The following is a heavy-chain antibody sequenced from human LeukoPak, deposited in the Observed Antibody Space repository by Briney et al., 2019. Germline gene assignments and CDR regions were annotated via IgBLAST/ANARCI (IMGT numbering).Heavy chain of an antibody. CDR2: IYYSGST. CDR1: GGSISSYY. J-gene: IGHJ6*03. V-gene: IGHV4-59*01. Sequence: KPSETLSLTCTVSGGSISSYYWSWIRQPPGKGLEWIGYIYYSGSTNYNPSLKSRVTISVDTSKNQFSLKLSSVAAADTAVYYCARGHGPLLYYYYMDVWGKGTTVTVSS. D-gene: IGHD2-8*01. CDR3: ARGHGPLLYYYYMDV.